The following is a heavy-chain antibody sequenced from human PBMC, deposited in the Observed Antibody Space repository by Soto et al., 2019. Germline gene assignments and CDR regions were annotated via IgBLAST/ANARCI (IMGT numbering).Heavy chain of an antibody. CDR3: ARQFTFASGSRGYYYYGMDV. CDR1: GGSISSGGYY. Sequence: QVQLQESGPGLVKPSQTLSLTCTVSGGSISSGGYYWSWIRQHPGKGLEWIGYIYYSGSTYYNPSLKSRVTISVNTSKNQFSLKLSSVTAADTAVYSCARQFTFASGSRGYYYYGMDVWGQGTTVTVSS. D-gene: IGHD1-26*01. V-gene: IGHV4-31*03. J-gene: IGHJ6*02. CDR2: IYYSGST.